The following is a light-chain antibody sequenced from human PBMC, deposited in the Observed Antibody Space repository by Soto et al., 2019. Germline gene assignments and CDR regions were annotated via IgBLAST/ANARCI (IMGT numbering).Light chain of an antibody. J-gene: IGLJ2*01. CDR1: SSDVGGYNY. CDR3: SSYTSSSTLV. V-gene: IGLV2-14*03. Sequence: QSALTQPACVSGSPGQSSTISSTGTSSDVGGYNYVSWYQQHPGKAPKLIIYDVSNRPSGVSNRFSGSKSGNTASLTISGLQAEDEADYYCSSYTSSSTLVFGGGTKLTVL. CDR2: DVS.